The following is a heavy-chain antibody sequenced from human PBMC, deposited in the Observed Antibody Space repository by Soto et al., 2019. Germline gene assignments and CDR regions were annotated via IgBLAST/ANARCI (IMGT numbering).Heavy chain of an antibody. D-gene: IGHD3-16*01. CDR3: ARHQRDDASRKIDC. CDR1: GYSFTSNW. CDR2: INPADSDI. Sequence: GESLKISCQGSGYSFTSNWIGWVRQMPGKGLEWMGIINPADSDIKYSPSFQGQVTISADKSIGTAYLQWSSLKASDTTMYYCARHQRDDASRKIDCWGQGTLVTVSS. J-gene: IGHJ4*02. V-gene: IGHV5-51*01.